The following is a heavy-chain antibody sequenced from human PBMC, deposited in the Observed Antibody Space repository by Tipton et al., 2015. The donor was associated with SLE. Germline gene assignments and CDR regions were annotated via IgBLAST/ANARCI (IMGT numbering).Heavy chain of an antibody. CDR2: IYYSGST. V-gene: IGHV4-39*07. CDR3: ARLSRGAERADY. CDR1: GGSISSSSYY. D-gene: IGHD1-26*01. J-gene: IGHJ4*02. Sequence: TLSLTCTVSGGSISSSSYYWGWIRQPPGKGLEWIGSIYYSGSTHYNPSLKTRVTISLHTSKNQFSLRLSSVTAADTAVYYCARLSRGAERADYWGQGTLVTVSS.